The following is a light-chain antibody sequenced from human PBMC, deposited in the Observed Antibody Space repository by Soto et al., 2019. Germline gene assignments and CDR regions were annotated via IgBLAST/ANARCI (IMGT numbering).Light chain of an antibody. V-gene: IGLV2-14*03. CDR2: DVT. CDR3: SSCTTGYTLV. Sequence: QSVLTQPASVSGSPGQSINLSCAVTSSDVGGDDYVYWYQPHPGKAPKLMIYDVTIRPSGVSDRFSGSRSGNTASLTISGLQAEDEAYYYCSSCTTGYTLVFGGGTKLTVL. J-gene: IGLJ2*01. CDR1: SSDVGGDDY.